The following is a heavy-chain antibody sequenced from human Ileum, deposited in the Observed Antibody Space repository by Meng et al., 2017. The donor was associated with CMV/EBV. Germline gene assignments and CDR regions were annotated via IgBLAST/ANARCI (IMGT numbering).Heavy chain of an antibody. Sequence: GESLKISCAASGFTFSSYAMSWVRQAPGKGLVWVSRIYSDGSSTNYADSVKGRFTMSRDNARNTLYLQMNSLRAEDTAVYYCGRGGSTYFDYWGQGTLVTVSS. CDR1: GFTFSSYA. D-gene: IGHD6-13*01. V-gene: IGHV3-74*01. CDR2: IYSDGSST. J-gene: IGHJ4*02. CDR3: GRGGSTYFDY.